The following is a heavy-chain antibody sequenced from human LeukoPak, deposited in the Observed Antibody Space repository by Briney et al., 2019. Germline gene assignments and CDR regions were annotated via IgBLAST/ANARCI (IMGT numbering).Heavy chain of an antibody. D-gene: IGHD5-18*01. CDR1: GYTFTGYY. CDR3: ARAGDTAMVDFDY. CDR2: INPNSGGT. Sequence: GASVKVSCKASGYTFTGYYMRWVRQAPGQELEWMGWINPNSGGTNYAQKFQGRVTMTRDTSISTAYMELSRLRSDDTAVYYCARAGDTAMVDFDYWGQGTLVTVSS. V-gene: IGHV1-2*02. J-gene: IGHJ4*02.